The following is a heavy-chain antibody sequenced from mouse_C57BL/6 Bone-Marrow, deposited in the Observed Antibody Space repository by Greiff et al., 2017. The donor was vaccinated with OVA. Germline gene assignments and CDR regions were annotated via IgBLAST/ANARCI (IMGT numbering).Heavy chain of an antibody. CDR1: GYTFTSYD. J-gene: IGHJ4*01. CDR2: IYTRDGST. V-gene: IGHV1-85*01. Sequence: QVQLQQSGPELVKPGASVKLSCKASGYTFTSYDINWVKQRPGQGLEWIGWIYTRDGSTKYNEKFKGKATLTVDTSSSTAYMELHSLTSEDSAVYFCARRGYYSNSYYYAMDYWGQGTSVTVSS. D-gene: IGHD2-5*01. CDR3: ARRGYYSNSYYYAMDY.